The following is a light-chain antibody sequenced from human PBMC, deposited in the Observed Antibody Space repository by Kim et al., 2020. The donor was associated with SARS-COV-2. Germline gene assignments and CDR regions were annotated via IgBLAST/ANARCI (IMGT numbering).Light chain of an antibody. CDR2: YDS. J-gene: IGLJ2*01. Sequence: SYELTQPPSVSVAPGKTARITCGGNNIGSKSVHWYQQKPGQAPVLVIYYDSDRPSGIPERFSGSNSGNTATLTISRVEAGDEADYYCRVWDSSSDLVFGG. CDR3: RVWDSSSDLV. V-gene: IGLV3-21*04. CDR1: NIGSKS.